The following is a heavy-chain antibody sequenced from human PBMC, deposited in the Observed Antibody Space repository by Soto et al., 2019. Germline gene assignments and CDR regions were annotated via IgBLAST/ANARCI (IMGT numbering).Heavy chain of an antibody. V-gene: IGHV4-39*01. D-gene: IGHD3-9*01. CDR2: IYYSGST. CDR3: ARHRTGRYYYYYGMDV. J-gene: IGHJ6*02. Sequence: SETLSLTCTVSGGSISSSSYYWGWIRQPPGKGLEWIGSIYYSGSTYYNPSLKSRVTISVDTSKNQFSLKLSSVTAADTAVYYCARHRTGRYYYYYGMDVWGQGATVTVSS. CDR1: GGSISSSSYY.